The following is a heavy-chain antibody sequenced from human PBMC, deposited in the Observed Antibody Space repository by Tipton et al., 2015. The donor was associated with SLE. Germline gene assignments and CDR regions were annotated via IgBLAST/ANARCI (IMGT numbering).Heavy chain of an antibody. CDR3: ARVGSRYGADAVDI. D-gene: IGHD5-12*01. V-gene: IGHV1-18*01. Sequence: QLVQSGAEVKKPGASVTVSCKASGYTFSNFGISWVRQAPGQGLEWMGWITAYTVNTNSAQKLQGRVTVTSDTATRTAYMELRGLRYDDTAIYYCARVGSRYGADAVDIWGQGTMVTVSS. J-gene: IGHJ3*02. CDR1: GYTFSNFG. CDR2: ITAYTVNT.